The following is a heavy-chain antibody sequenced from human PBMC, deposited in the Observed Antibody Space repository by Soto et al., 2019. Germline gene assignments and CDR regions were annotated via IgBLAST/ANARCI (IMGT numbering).Heavy chain of an antibody. CDR1: GFTFSSYA. J-gene: IGHJ4*02. D-gene: IGHD6-6*01. CDR2: ISGSGVST. Sequence: EVQLLESGGGLVQPGGSLRLSCAASGFTFSSYAMSWVRQAPGKGLEWVSGISGSGVSTYYADSVKGRFTISRDNSKRSLYLQMNSLRAKHTPVYYCAKDRESIPTRSIHYWGQGTLITVSS. CDR3: AKDRESIPTRSIHY. V-gene: IGHV3-23*01.